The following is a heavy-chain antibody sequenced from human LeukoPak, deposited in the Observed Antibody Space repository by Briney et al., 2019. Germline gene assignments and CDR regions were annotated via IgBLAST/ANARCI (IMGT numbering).Heavy chain of an antibody. CDR2: IWYDGSNK. Sequence: PGGSQRLSCAASGFTFSSYGMHWVRQAPGKGLEWVAVIWYDGSNKYYADSVKGRFTISRDNSKNTLYLQMNSLRAEDTAVYYCASDRQYCSSTSCYRLGDFDYWGQGTLVTVSS. D-gene: IGHD2-2*02. J-gene: IGHJ4*02. CDR3: ASDRQYCSSTSCYRLGDFDY. CDR1: GFTFSSYG. V-gene: IGHV3-33*01.